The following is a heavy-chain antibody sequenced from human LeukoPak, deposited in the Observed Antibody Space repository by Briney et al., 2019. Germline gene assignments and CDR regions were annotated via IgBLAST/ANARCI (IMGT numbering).Heavy chain of an antibody. Sequence: SETLSLTCTVSGGSISSYYWSWIRQPPGEGLEWIGYIYYSGSTNYNPSLKSRVTISVDTSKNQFSLKLSSVTAADTAVYYCARDGGGTFDYWGQGTLVTVSS. CDR1: GGSISSYY. CDR3: ARDGGGTFDY. CDR2: IYYSGST. V-gene: IGHV4-59*01. D-gene: IGHD1-1*01. J-gene: IGHJ4*02.